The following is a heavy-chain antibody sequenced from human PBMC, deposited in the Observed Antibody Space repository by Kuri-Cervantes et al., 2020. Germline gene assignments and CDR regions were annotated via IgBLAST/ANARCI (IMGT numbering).Heavy chain of an antibody. Sequence: LALTCSASGFTFDDYTMHWVRQAPGKGLEWVSLIGWDGGSTYYADSVKGRFTISRDNSKNSLYLQLNSLRADDTAMYYCARGTGGAPEVHTVSLGYWGQGTLVTVSS. CDR3: ARGTGGAPEVHTVSLGY. V-gene: IGHV3-43D*04. CDR2: IGWDGGST. CDR1: GFTFDDYT. D-gene: IGHD4-17*01. J-gene: IGHJ4*02.